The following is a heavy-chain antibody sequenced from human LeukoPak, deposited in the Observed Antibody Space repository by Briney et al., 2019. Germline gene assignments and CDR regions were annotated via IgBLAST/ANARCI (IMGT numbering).Heavy chain of an antibody. D-gene: IGHD5-18*01. V-gene: IGHV4-34*01. J-gene: IGHJ4*02. Sequence: SETLSLTCAVYGGSFSGYCWSWIRQPPGKGLEWIGEINHSGSTNYNPSLKSRVTISVDTSKNQFSLKLSSVTAADTAVYYCARGMHSYGLAYWGQGTLVTVSS. CDR2: INHSGST. CDR1: GGSFSGYC. CDR3: ARGMHSYGLAY.